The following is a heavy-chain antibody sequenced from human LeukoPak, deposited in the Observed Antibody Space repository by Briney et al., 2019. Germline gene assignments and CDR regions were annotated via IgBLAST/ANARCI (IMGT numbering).Heavy chain of an antibody. CDR1: GGSFSGYY. J-gene: IGHJ6*03. CDR2: INHSGST. D-gene: IGHD2-2*01. CDR3: ARRGRYCSSTSCWQYYYYYYYMDV. Sequence: SETLSLTCAVYGGSFSGYYWSWIRQPPGKGLEWIGEINHSGSTNYNPSLKSRVTISVDASKNQFSLKLSSVTAADTAVYYCARRGRYCSSTSCWQYYYYYYYMDVWGKGTTVTVSS. V-gene: IGHV4-34*01.